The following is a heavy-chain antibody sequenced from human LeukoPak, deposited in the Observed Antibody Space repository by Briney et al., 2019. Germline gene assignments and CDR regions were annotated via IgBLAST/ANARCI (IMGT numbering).Heavy chain of an antibody. J-gene: IGHJ6*03. CDR2: IYTSGST. D-gene: IGHD6-6*01. CDR3: AREYSSSSAYYYYYMDV. Sequence: PSETLSLSCTVSGGSISSSSYYWGWIRQPAGKGLEWIGRIYTSGSTNYNPSLKSRVTISVDTSKNQFSLRLSSVTAADTAVYYCAREYSSSSAYYYYYMDVWGKGTTVTVSS. V-gene: IGHV4-61*02. CDR1: GGSISSSSYY.